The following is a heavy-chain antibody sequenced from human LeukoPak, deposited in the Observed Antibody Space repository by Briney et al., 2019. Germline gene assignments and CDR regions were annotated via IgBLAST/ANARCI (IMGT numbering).Heavy chain of an antibody. Sequence: GGSLRLSCAASGFSFNDFAMNWVRQAPGRGLEWVSAVSGSGASTHLGDSVRGRFTISRDNSKNILYLQMNSLRAEDTAVYYCAKGGTTVVDYWGQGTLVTVSS. D-gene: IGHD4-23*01. CDR2: VSGSGAST. CDR1: GFSFNDFA. V-gene: IGHV3-23*02. J-gene: IGHJ4*02. CDR3: AKGGTTVVDY.